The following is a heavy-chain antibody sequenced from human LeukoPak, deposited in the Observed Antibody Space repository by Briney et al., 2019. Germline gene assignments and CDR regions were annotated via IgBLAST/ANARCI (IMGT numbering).Heavy chain of an antibody. V-gene: IGHV3-74*01. J-gene: IGHJ4*02. D-gene: IGHD4-17*01. CDR3: VKDDDQYGVDY. CDR2: VKSDGTYT. CDR1: GFTFSKYW. Sequence: GASLRLSCAASGFTFSKYWMHWVRQAPGKGLACVSRVKSDGTYTSYADSVKGRFTISRDNAKNTLYMQMSSLRAEDTAVYYCVKDDDQYGVDYWGQGTLVTVSS.